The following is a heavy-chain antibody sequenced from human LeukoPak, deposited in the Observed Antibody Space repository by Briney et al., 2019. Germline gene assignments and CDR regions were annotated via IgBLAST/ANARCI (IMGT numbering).Heavy chain of an antibody. D-gene: IGHD4-11*01. CDR3: ARDRRPHYTGVDY. CDR2: ISSSSSYI. J-gene: IGHJ4*02. CDR1: GFTFSSYS. V-gene: IGHV3-21*01. Sequence: GGSLRLSCADSGFTFSSYSMNWVRQTPGKGLEWVSSISSSSSYIYYADSVKGRFTISRDNAKNSLYLQMNSLRAEDTAVYYCARDRRPHYTGVDYWGQGTLVTVSS.